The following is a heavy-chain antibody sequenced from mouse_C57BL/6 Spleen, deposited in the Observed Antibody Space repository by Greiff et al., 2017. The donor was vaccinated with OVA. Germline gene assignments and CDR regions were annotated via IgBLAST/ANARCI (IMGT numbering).Heavy chain of an antibody. Sequence: MQLQQSGAELVRPGTSVKVSCKASGYAFTNYLIEWVKQRPGQGLEWIGVINPGSGGTNYNEKFKGKATLTADKSSSTAYMQLSSLTSEDSAVYFCARYGWQNYYGSSYNFDYWGQGTTLTVSS. J-gene: IGHJ2*01. CDR2: INPGSGGT. D-gene: IGHD1-1*01. CDR1: GYAFTNYL. CDR3: ARYGWQNYYGSSYNFDY. V-gene: IGHV1-54*01.